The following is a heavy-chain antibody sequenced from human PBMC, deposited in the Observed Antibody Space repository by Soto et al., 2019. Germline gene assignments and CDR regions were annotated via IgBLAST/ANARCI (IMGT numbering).Heavy chain of an antibody. CDR2: ISYDGNSE. V-gene: IGHV3-30-3*01. J-gene: IGHJ1*01. D-gene: IGHD3-22*01. Sequence: QVQLVESGGGVVQPGRSLRLSCAASGFTFSTYVMHWVRQAPGKGLEWVAGISYDGNSEHYADSVKGRFTISRDNSKNKLYVQVDTLRTEDTAVYYCATEDHSSGHAGTFQNWGQGTLVTVSS. CDR3: ATEDHSSGHAGTFQN. CDR1: GFTFSTYV.